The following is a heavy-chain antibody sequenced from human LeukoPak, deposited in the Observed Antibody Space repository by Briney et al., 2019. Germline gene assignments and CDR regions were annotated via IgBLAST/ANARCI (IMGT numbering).Heavy chain of an antibody. V-gene: IGHV4-59*11. D-gene: IGHD4-17*01. CDR1: DDSFSSHY. Sequence: SETLSLTGAVSDDSFSSHYWTWIRQPPGKEREWLGNISYIGTTNYNPSLKSRVTISIDTSKTQFSLKLRSVTAADTAVYYCARDLVTVTKGFDIWGQGTMVSVSS. CDR2: ISYIGTT. J-gene: IGHJ3*02. CDR3: ARDLVTVTKGFDI.